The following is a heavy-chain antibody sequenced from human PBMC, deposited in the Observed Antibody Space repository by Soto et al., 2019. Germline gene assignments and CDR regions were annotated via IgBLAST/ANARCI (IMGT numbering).Heavy chain of an antibody. CDR3: ARADEYKTSWFDP. D-gene: IGHD1-1*01. CDR2: IYYSGST. CDR1: GGSISSYY. Sequence: SGTLSLTCTVSGGSISSYYWSWIRQPPGKGLEWIGYIYYSGSTNYNPSLKSRVSMSLDTSKNQFSLKLISVTAADTAVYYCARADEYKTSWFDPWGQGNLVTVS. J-gene: IGHJ5*02. V-gene: IGHV4-59*01.